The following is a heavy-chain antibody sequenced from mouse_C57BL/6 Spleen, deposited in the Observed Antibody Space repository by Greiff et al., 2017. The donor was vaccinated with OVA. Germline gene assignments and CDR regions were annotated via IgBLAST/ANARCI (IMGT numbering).Heavy chain of an antibody. D-gene: IGHD2-2*01. V-gene: IGHV10-1*01. Sequence: EVKLVESGGGLVQPKGSLKLSCAASGFSFNTYAMNWVRPAPGKGLEWVARIRSKGNNYATYYAVSVKARFTISRDDSERSIYLKMNNLKTEDTAMYYCVRQGDYGYDEAMDYWGQGTSVTVSS. CDR1: GFSFNTYA. CDR2: IRSKGNNYAT. CDR3: VRQGDYGYDEAMDY. J-gene: IGHJ4*01.